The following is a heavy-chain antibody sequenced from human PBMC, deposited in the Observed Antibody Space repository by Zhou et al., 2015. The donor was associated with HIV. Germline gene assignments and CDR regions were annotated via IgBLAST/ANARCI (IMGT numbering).Heavy chain of an antibody. Sequence: QVQLVQSGAEVKKPGSSVKVSCKPSEGTFSSYGISWVRQAPGQGLEWMGGITPVLGTAKYAQKFQGRVSFTADRSTSTAYMELRSLRSDDTAVYYCAGRHPDSSITIFSQRLYYYGMDVWGQGTTVTVSS. CDR1: EGTFSSYG. CDR3: AGRHPDSSITIFSQRLYYYGMDV. J-gene: IGHJ6*02. CDR2: ITPVLGTA. D-gene: IGHD3-3*01. V-gene: IGHV1-69*06.